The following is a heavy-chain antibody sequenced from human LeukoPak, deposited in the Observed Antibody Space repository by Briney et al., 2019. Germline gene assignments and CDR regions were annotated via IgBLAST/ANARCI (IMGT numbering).Heavy chain of an antibody. Sequence: GGSLRLSCAASGFTFSDYSMSWVRQAPGKGLECVSGISGSGDRTYYADSVKGRFTISRDNAKNSLYLQMNSLRAEDTALYYCARGGSYGGYHSYWGQGTLVTVSS. V-gene: IGHV3-21*01. J-gene: IGHJ4*02. CDR1: GFTFSDYS. D-gene: IGHD4-23*01. CDR2: ISGSGDRT. CDR3: ARGGSYGGYHSY.